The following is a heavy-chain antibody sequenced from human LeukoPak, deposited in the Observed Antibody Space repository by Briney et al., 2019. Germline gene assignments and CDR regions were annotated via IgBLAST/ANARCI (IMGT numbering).Heavy chain of an antibody. V-gene: IGHV3-23*01. CDR2: ISGSGGST. CDR1: GSTFSSYA. Sequence: GGSLRLSCAASGSTFSSYAMSWVRQAPGKGLEWVSAISGSGGSTYYADSVKGRFTISRDNSKNTLYLQMNSLRAEDTAVYYCAKEEGYCSSTSCYVPPFFDYWGQGTLVTVSS. D-gene: IGHD2-2*01. CDR3: AKEEGYCSSTSCYVPPFFDY. J-gene: IGHJ4*02.